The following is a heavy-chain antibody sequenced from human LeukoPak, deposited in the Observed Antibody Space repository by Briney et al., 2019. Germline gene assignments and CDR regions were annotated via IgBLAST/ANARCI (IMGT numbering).Heavy chain of an antibody. Sequence: SETLSLTCTVSGGSVSGYYWGWIRQPPGKGLEWIGSIYYSGSTYYNPSLKSRVTISVDTSKNQFSLKLSSVTAADTAVYYCARETVGTTYDYWGQGTLVTVSS. V-gene: IGHV4-39*02. CDR3: ARETVGTTYDY. J-gene: IGHJ4*02. CDR2: IYYSGST. CDR1: GGSVSGYY. D-gene: IGHD4-23*01.